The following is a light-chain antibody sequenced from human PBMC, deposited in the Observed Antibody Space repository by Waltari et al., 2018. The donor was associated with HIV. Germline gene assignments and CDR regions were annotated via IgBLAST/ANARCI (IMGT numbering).Light chain of an antibody. J-gene: IGKJ2*01. CDR3: QKYNSAPRT. CDR2: AAS. Sequence: DIQMTQSPSSLSASVGDRVTITCRASQGISNYLAWYQQKPGKVPKLLIYAASTLQSGVPSRFSGRGSGTDFTLTISNLQPEDVATYFCQKYNSAPRTFGQGTKLEIK. CDR1: QGISNY. V-gene: IGKV1-27*01.